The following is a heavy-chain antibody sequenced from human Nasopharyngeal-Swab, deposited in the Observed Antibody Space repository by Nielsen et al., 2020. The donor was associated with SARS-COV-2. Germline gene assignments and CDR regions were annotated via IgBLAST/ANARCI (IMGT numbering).Heavy chain of an antibody. CDR3: ARDLSSSWFLFDY. J-gene: IGHJ4*02. CDR2: VSSSSSI. CDR1: GFTFNMYS. D-gene: IGHD6-13*01. V-gene: IGHV3-48*02. Sequence: GGSLRLSCAASGFTFNMYSMNWVRQAPGKGLEWLSYVSSSSSIYYADSVQGRFTISRDNAKNSLYLQMSSLRDEDTAVYYCARDLSSSWFLFDYWGQGTLVTVSS.